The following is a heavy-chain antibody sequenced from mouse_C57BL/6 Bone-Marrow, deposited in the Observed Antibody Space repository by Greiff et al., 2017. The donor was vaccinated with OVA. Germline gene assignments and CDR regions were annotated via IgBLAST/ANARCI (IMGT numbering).Heavy chain of an antibody. J-gene: IGHJ1*03. D-gene: IGHD2-5*01. CDR1: GYTFTSYW. CDR2: IDPSDSYT. CDR3: ALYYSNFHWYFDV. Sequence: QVQLQQPGAELVMPGASVKLSCKASGYTFTSYWMHWVKQRPGQGLEWIGEIDPSDSYTNYNQKFKGKSTLTVDKSSSTAYMQLSSLTSEDAAVYYCALYYSNFHWYFDVWGTGTTVTVSS. V-gene: IGHV1-69*01.